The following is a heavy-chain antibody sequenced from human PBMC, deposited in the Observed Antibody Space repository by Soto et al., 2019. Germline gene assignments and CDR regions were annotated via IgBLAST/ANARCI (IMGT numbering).Heavy chain of an antibody. D-gene: IGHD5-12*01. V-gene: IGHV1-18*01. CDR2: ISAYNGNT. CDR1: GYTLTSYG. Sequence: ASVKVSCKASGYTLTSYGISWVRQAPGQGLEWMGWISAYNGNTNYAQKLQGRVTMTTDTSTSTAYMELRSLRSEDTAVYYCAREKRWLQYFDYWGQGTLVTVSS. J-gene: IGHJ4*02. CDR3: AREKRWLQYFDY.